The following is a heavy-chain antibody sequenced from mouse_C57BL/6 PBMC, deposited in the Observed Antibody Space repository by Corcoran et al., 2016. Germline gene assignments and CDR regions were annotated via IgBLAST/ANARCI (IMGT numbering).Heavy chain of an antibody. CDR1: GYTFTDYY. D-gene: IGHD1-1*01. Sequence: EVQLQQSGPELVKPGASVKISCKASGYTFTDYYMNWVKQSHGKSLEWIGDINPNNGGTSYNQKFKGKATLTVDKSSSTAYMELRSLTSEDSAVYYCASTTVVAPDYYAMDYWGQGTSVTVSS. V-gene: IGHV1-26*01. J-gene: IGHJ4*01. CDR2: INPNNGGT. CDR3: ASTTVVAPDYYAMDY.